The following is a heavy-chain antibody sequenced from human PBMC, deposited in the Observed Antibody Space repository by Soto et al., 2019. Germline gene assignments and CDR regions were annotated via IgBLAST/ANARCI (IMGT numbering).Heavy chain of an antibody. D-gene: IGHD3-16*02. J-gene: IGHJ4*02. V-gene: IGHV4-34*01. Sequence: PEKLSLTCAVYGGSFSGYYWSWIRQPPGKGLEWIGEINHSGSTNYNPSLKSRVTISVDTSKNQFSLKLRSVTAADTDPHYCARDLYVWASYRYRWYFDYWGQGTLVTVS. CDR1: GGSFSGYY. CDR3: ARDLYVWASYRYRWYFDY. CDR2: INHSGST.